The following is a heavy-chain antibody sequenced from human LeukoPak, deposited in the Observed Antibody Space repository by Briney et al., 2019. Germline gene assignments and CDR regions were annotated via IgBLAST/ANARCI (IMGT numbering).Heavy chain of an antibody. Sequence: PGRSLRLSCAASGFTFDDYAMHWVRQAPGKGLEWVSGISWNSDSIGSADSVKGRFTISRDNAKNSLYLQMNSLRAEDTAVYYCARDVYYYDSSGYYSGDAFDIWGQGTMVTVSS. J-gene: IGHJ3*02. CDR3: ARDVYYYDSSGYYSGDAFDI. V-gene: IGHV3-9*01. CDR2: ISWNSDSI. CDR1: GFTFDDYA. D-gene: IGHD3-22*01.